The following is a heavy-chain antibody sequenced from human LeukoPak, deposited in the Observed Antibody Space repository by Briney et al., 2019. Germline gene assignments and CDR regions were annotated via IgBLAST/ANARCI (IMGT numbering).Heavy chain of an antibody. CDR1: GGSISRSNYY. CDR3: ARHMSDYSSTTWLDY. J-gene: IGHJ4*02. V-gene: IGHV4-39*01. CDR2: IYYSGGT. D-gene: IGHD6-19*01. Sequence: SETLSLTCSVSGGSISRSNYYWGWLRQPPGTGLEWLGSIYYSGGTYYNPSLKSRVTISVDTSKNQFSLKLTSVPAADTAVYYCARHMSDYSSTTWLDYWGQGTLVTVSS.